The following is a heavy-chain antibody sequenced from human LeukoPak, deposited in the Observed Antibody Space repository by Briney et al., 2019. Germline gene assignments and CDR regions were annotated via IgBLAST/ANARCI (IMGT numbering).Heavy chain of an antibody. J-gene: IGHJ4*02. V-gene: IGHV4-31*03. Sequence: SETLPLTCIVSGASFNTGDYYWNWIRQHPGKGLEWIGYIYNSGSTYYNPSLKSRVTISVDTSKNHFSLRLTSVTAADSAVYYCARGAPPDSWGQGTLVTVSS. CDR3: ARGAPPDS. CDR2: IYNSGST. CDR1: GASFNTGDYY.